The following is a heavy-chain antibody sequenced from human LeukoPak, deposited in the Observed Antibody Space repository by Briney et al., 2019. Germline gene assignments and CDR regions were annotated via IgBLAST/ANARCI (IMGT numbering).Heavy chain of an antibody. D-gene: IGHD3-3*01. V-gene: IGHV1-69*13. Sequence: SVKVSCKASGGTFSRYAISWVRQAPGQGLEWMGGIIPIFGTANYAQKFQGRVTITADESTSTAYMELSSLRSEDTAVYYCARSKIGYDFWSGYYGGRIDYWRQGTLVTVSS. CDR3: ARSKIGYDFWSGYYGGRIDY. J-gene: IGHJ4*02. CDR1: GGTFSRYA. CDR2: IIPIFGTA.